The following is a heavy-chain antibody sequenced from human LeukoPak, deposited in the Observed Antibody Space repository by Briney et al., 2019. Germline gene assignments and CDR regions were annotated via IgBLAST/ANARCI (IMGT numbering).Heavy chain of an antibody. J-gene: IGHJ5*02. Sequence: GGSLRLSCSASGFTFSGSAMHWDRQAPGKGPEFVSGISANGDNTYYGDSVKVRFTISRDNSKNTVHLQMSSLSPEDTAVYYCVRDLTWGQGTLVIVSS. CDR1: GFTFSGSA. V-gene: IGHV3-64D*06. CDR2: ISANGDNT. CDR3: VRDLT.